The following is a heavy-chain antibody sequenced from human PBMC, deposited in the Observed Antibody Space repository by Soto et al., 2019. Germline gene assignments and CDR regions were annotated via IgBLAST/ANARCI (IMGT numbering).Heavy chain of an antibody. CDR1: GFTFSSYS. J-gene: IGHJ6*03. CDR3: AREGVVPAAPGYYYYYMDV. D-gene: IGHD2-2*01. CDR2: ISSSSSYI. V-gene: IGHV3-21*01. Sequence: GGSLRLSCAASGFTFSSYSMNWVRQAPGKGLEWVSSISSSSSYIYYADSVKGRFTISRDNAKNSLYLQMNSLRAEDTAVYYCAREGVVPAAPGYYYYYMDVWGKGTTVTVSS.